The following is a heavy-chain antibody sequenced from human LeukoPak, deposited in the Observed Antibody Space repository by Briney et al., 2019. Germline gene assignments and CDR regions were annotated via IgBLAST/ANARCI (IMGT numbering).Heavy chain of an antibody. D-gene: IGHD6-13*01. CDR1: GGSIGSYY. J-gene: IGHJ5*02. Sequence: TSEPLSLICTVSGGSIGSYYWSWIRQPPGKELDWIGYIYSRGSTHYNPSLKSRFTISLDTSHNQFSLNLRVVPAADTAVYYCARGVAAPGTGGLSWFDPWGQGTLVTVSS. CDR3: ARGVAAPGTGGLSWFDP. CDR2: IYSRGST. V-gene: IGHV4-59*01.